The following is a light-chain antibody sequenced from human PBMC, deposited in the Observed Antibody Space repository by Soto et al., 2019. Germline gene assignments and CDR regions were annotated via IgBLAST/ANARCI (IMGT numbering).Light chain of an antibody. CDR3: CLYVGGRTYV. Sequence: SVLTQPRSVSGSPGQSVTISCTGTSSDVGGYNYVSWYQHHPGKAPKLIIYDDTKRPSGVPSRFSGSKSGNTASLTISGLQAEDEADYYCCLYVGGRTYVFGSGTKVTAL. J-gene: IGLJ1*01. CDR2: DDT. V-gene: IGLV2-11*01. CDR1: SSDVGGYNY.